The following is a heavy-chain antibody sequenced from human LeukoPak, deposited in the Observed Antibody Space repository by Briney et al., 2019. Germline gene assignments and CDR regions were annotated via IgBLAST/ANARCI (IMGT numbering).Heavy chain of an antibody. D-gene: IGHD2-15*01. Sequence: TGGSLRLSCAASGFTFSSYGMRWVRQAPGKGLEWVAVIWYDGSNKYYADSVKGRFTISRDNSKNTLYLQMNSLRAEDTAVYYCAKYRMATTPYFDYWGRGTLVTVSS. CDR3: AKYRMATTPYFDY. V-gene: IGHV3-33*06. CDR1: GFTFSSYG. J-gene: IGHJ4*02. CDR2: IWYDGSNK.